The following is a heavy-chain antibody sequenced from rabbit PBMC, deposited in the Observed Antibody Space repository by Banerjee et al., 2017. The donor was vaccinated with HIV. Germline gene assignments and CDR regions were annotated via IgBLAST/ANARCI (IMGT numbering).Heavy chain of an antibody. D-gene: IGHD4-1*01. CDR3: ARGDDSSGWGLYF. Sequence: QSLEESGGDLVKPGASLTLTCTASGFSFSSGYDMCWVRQAPGKGLEWIACIWTGSTDSTFYASWAKGRFTISRTPSTTVTLQVTSLTAADTATYFCARGDDSSGWGLYFWGPGTLVTVS. CDR1: GFSFSSGYD. J-gene: IGHJ6*01. CDR2: IWTGSTDST. V-gene: IGHV1S40*01.